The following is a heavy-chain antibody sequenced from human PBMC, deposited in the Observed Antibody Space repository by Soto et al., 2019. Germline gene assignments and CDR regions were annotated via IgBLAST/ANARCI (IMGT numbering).Heavy chain of an antibody. D-gene: IGHD3-22*01. J-gene: IGHJ4*02. CDR1: GGSISSGGYY. Sequence: SETLSLTCTVSGGSISSGGYYWSWIRQHPGKGLAWIGYIYYSGSTYYNPSLKSRVTISVDTSKNQFSLKLSSVTAADTAVYYCARGRNDYYDSSGYYGIWGQGTLVTVSS. CDR3: ARGRNDYYDSSGYYGI. CDR2: IYYSGST. V-gene: IGHV4-31*03.